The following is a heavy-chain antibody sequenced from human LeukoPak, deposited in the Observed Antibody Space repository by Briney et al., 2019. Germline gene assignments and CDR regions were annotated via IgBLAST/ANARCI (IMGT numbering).Heavy chain of an antibody. CDR1: GGSISSGGYY. J-gene: IGHJ5*02. V-gene: IGHV4-61*08. D-gene: IGHD2-21*01. Sequence: SETLSLTCTVSGGSISSGGYYWSWIRQSPGKGLEWIGFIYYSGNTNSNPSLKSRVTMSVDTSKNQFSLRLTSVTAADTAVYYCASGLRRDWFDPWGQGTLVTVSS. CDR3: ASGLRRDWFDP. CDR2: IYYSGNT.